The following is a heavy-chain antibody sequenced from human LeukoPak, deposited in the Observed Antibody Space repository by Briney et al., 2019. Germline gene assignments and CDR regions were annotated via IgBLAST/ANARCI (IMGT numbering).Heavy chain of an antibody. Sequence: ASVKVSCKASGYTFSSYGVSWVRQAPGQGLEWMGWISGYNGNTNYAQKLQGRVTMTTDTSTSTAYMELRSLRSDDTAVNYCARMYYYGSGSYPGIDYWGQGTLVTVSS. CDR2: ISGYNGNT. CDR3: ARMYYYGSGSYPGIDY. J-gene: IGHJ4*02. V-gene: IGHV1-18*01. D-gene: IGHD3-10*01. CDR1: GYTFSSYG.